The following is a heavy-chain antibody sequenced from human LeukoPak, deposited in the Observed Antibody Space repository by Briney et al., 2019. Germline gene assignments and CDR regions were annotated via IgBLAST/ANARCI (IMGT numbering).Heavy chain of an antibody. CDR1: GYTFTSYA. D-gene: IGHD3-10*01. J-gene: IGHJ4*02. CDR2: INAGNGNT. V-gene: IGHV1-3*01. CDR3: ARVSSDSGSLNY. Sequence: ASVKVSCKASGYTFTSYAMLWVRQAPGQRLEWMGWINAGNGNTKYSQKFQGRVTITRDTSASTAYMELRSLRSDDTAVYYCARVSSDSGSLNYWGQGTLVTVSS.